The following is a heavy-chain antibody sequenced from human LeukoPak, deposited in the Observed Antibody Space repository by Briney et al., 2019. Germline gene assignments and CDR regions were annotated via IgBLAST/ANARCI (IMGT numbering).Heavy chain of an antibody. CDR1: GGSFSGYY. Sequence: SSETLSLTCAVYGGSFSGYYWSWIRQPPGKGLEWIGEINHSGSTNYNPSLKSRVTISVDTSKNQFSLKLSSVTAADTAVYYCARPRRMGIFDYWGQGTLVTVSS. V-gene: IGHV4-34*01. D-gene: IGHD6-13*01. J-gene: IGHJ4*02. CDR2: INHSGST. CDR3: ARPRRMGIFDY.